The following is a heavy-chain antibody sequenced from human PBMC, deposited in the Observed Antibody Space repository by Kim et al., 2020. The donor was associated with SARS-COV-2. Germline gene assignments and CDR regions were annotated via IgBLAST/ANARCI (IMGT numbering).Heavy chain of an antibody. CDR1: GGSISSSSYY. J-gene: IGHJ5*02. CDR2: IYYSGST. CDR3: ARHAPQSYYPEDTNWFDP. D-gene: IGHD3-10*01. Sequence: SETLSLTCTVSGGSISSSSYYWGWIRQPPGKGLEWIGSIYYSGSTYYNPFLKSRVTISVDTSKNQFSLKLSSVTAADTAVYYCARHAPQSYYPEDTNWFDPWGQGTLVTVSS. V-gene: IGHV4-39*01.